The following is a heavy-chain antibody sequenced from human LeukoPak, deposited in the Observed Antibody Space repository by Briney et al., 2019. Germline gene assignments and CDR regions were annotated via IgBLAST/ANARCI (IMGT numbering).Heavy chain of an antibody. J-gene: IGHJ4*02. CDR3: ARDCSGGSCSIY. D-gene: IGHD2-15*01. V-gene: IGHV4-4*07. CDR1: GGSISSYY. CDR2: IYYSGST. Sequence: SETLSLTCTVSGGSISSYYWSWIRQPAGKGLEWIGSIYYSGSTYYNPSLKSRVTISVDTSKNQFSLKLSSVTAADTAVYYCARDCSGGSCSIYWGQGTLVTVSS.